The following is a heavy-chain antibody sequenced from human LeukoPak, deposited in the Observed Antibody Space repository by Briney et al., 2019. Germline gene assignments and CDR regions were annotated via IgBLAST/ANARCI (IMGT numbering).Heavy chain of an antibody. CDR1: GYTFTSYY. CDR3: TIFGVVINDYYYYGMDV. Sequence: ASVKVSCKASGYTFTSYYMHWVRQAPGQGLEWMGIINPSGGSTSYAQKFQGRVTMTRDTSTSTVYMELSSLRSEDTAVYYCTIFGVVINDYYYYGMDVWGQGTTVTVYS. V-gene: IGHV1-46*01. J-gene: IGHJ6*02. D-gene: IGHD3-3*01. CDR2: INPSGGST.